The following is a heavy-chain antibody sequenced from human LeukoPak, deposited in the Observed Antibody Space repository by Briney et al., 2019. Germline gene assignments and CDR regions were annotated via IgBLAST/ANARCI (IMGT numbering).Heavy chain of an antibody. J-gene: IGHJ4*02. Sequence: GGSLRLSCAASGFTFSSYGMNWVRQAPGKGPEWISYISRSGSTIYYADSVKGRFTISRDNAKNSLYLQMNSLRAEDTAVYYCARVRGSSRQFFDYWGQGTLVTVSS. CDR2: ISRSGSTI. D-gene: IGHD1-26*01. CDR3: ARVRGSSRQFFDY. CDR1: GFTFSSYG. V-gene: IGHV3-48*03.